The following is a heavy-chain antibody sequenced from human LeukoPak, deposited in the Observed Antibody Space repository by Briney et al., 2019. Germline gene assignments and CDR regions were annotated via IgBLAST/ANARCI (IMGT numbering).Heavy chain of an antibody. CDR3: AKVTSYYDFWSGVYPFDY. D-gene: IGHD3-3*01. CDR2: ISSSSSYI. CDR1: GFTFSSYS. V-gene: IGHV3-21*01. J-gene: IGHJ4*02. Sequence: GGSLRLSCAASGFTFSSYSMNWVRQAPGKGLEWVSSISSSSSYIYYADSVKGRFTISRDNAKNSLYLQMNSLRAEDTAVYYCAKVTSYYDFWSGVYPFDYWGQGTLVTVSS.